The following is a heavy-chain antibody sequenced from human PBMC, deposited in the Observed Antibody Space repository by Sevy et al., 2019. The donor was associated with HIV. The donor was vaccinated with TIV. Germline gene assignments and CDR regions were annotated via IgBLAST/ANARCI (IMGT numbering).Heavy chain of an antibody. Sequence: GGSLRLSCAASGFTFSSYAMSWVRQAPGEGLEWVSAISGSGGSTYYADSVKGRFTISRDNSKNTLYLQMNSLRAEDTAVYYCAKDPYYYDSSGPENWFDPWGQGTLVTVSS. D-gene: IGHD3-22*01. J-gene: IGHJ5*02. CDR1: GFTFSSYA. CDR3: AKDPYYYDSSGPENWFDP. V-gene: IGHV3-23*01. CDR2: ISGSGGST.